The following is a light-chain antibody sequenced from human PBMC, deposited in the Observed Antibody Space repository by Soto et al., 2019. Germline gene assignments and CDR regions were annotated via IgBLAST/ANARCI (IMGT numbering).Light chain of an antibody. V-gene: IGKV2-30*01. CDR1: LSLVDSGGNTY. Sequence: VVMTQSPLSLPVTLGQPASISCTSSLSLVDSGGNTYFNWYQQRPGQPPRRLIYKISNRESGVPDRFSASGSGTDFTLRISRVEAKDLGVYYCMQGTLWPWTFGQGTKVEIK. CDR3: MQGTLWPWT. CDR2: KIS. J-gene: IGKJ1*01.